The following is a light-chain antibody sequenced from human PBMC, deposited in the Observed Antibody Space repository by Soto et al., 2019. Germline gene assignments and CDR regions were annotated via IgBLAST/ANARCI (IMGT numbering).Light chain of an antibody. V-gene: IGKV1-39*01. CDR1: LTIGDS. J-gene: IGKJ1*01. Sequence: DIQMTQSPSSLSASVGDRVTITCRASLTIGDSLSWFQQKAGKPPTLLIYGASALQRGVPARFSGSGSGTDFTLTTSNMQREDFATSYCLPTYNLPRTVAQGTKVDIK. CDR2: GAS. CDR3: LPTYNLPRT.